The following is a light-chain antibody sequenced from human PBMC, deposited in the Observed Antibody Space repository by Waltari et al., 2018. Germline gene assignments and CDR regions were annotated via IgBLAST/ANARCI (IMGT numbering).Light chain of an antibody. CDR1: QRVNTN. CDR3: QQYINRPRT. J-gene: IGKJ1*01. V-gene: IGKV3-15*01. Sequence: EIILTQSPATLSVFPGEETSLPCRASQRVNTNLAWYQHKPGQAPRLLIYGASIRATGIPARFRGSGSGTEFTLTISSLQSEDLAVYYCQQYINRPRTFGQGTKVEIK. CDR2: GAS.